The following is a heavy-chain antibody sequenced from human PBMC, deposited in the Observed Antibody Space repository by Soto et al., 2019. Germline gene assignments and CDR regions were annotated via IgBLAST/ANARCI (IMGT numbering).Heavy chain of an antibody. V-gene: IGHV4-39*01. D-gene: IGHD2-2*02. Sequence: SETLSLTCTVSGGSISSSSYYWGWIRQPPGKGLEWIGSIYYSGSTYYNPSLKSRVTISVDTSKNQFSLKLSSVTAADTAVYYCARPRGRYCSSTSCYNYMDVWGKGTTVTVSS. CDR1: GGSISSSSYY. CDR3: ARPRGRYCSSTSCYNYMDV. J-gene: IGHJ6*03. CDR2: IYYSGST.